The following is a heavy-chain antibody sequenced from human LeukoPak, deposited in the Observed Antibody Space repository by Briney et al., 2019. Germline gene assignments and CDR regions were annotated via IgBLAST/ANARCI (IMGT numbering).Heavy chain of an antibody. CDR2: IYTSGST. Sequence: PSETLSLTCTVSGGSISSYYWSWIRQPAGKGLEWIGRIYTSGSTNYNPSLKSRVTVSVDTSKNQFSVKLSSVTAADTAVYYCARNPLAGGYFDYWGQGTLVTVSS. V-gene: IGHV4-4*07. CDR1: GGSISSYY. J-gene: IGHJ4*02. CDR3: ARNPLAGGYFDY. D-gene: IGHD3-10*01.